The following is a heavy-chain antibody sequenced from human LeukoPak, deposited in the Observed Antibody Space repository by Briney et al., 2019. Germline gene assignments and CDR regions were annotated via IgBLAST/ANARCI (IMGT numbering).Heavy chain of an antibody. J-gene: IGHJ4*02. Sequence: GGSLRLSCAASGFTFSSYSMNWVRQAPGKGLEWVSSISSSSSYIYYADSVKGRFTISRDNAKNSLYLQMNSLRAEDTAVYCCARDNPGRCCSSTSCYQDYWGQGTLVTVSS. CDR1: GFTFSSYS. CDR2: ISSSSSYI. CDR3: ARDNPGRCCSSTSCYQDY. V-gene: IGHV3-21*01. D-gene: IGHD2-2*01.